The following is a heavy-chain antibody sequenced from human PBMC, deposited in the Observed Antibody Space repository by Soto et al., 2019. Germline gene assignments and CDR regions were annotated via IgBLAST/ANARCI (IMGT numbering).Heavy chain of an antibody. CDR2: IYYSGST. Sequence: PSETLSPTYTVSGGPISSYYWSWIRQPPGQGLEWIGYIYYSGSTNYNPSLKSRVTISVDTSKNQFSLKLSSVTAADTAVYYCASSSRSSASYPYYFDYRGQGTLVTDS. CDR3: ASSSRSSASYPYYFDY. D-gene: IGHD6-19*01. V-gene: IGHV4-59*01. CDR1: GGPISSYY. J-gene: IGHJ4*02.